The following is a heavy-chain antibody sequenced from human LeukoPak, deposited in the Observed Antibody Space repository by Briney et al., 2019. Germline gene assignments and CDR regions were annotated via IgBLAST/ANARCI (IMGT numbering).Heavy chain of an antibody. Sequence: PGRSLRLSCAASGFTFSSNWMTWVRQAPGKGLEWVANINDDGGGKYYVESVKGRFTISRDNARNSVHLELSNLRAEDTAVYYCATRRCSIAACRASSYRCFDFWGKGTTVIVSS. D-gene: IGHD2-2*01. V-gene: IGHV3-7*01. CDR1: GFTFSSNW. CDR3: ATRRCSIAACRASSYRCFDF. CDR2: INDDGGGK. J-gene: IGHJ6*04.